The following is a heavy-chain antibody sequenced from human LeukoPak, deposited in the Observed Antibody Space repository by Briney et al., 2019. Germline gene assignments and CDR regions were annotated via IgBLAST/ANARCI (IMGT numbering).Heavy chain of an antibody. CDR3: ARDNDYRTFLDY. CDR2: IYTSGNT. J-gene: IGHJ4*02. D-gene: IGHD4-11*01. V-gene: IGHV4-4*07. CDR1: GASISSYH. Sequence: SETLSLTCTVSGASISSYHWSWIRQPAGKGLEWIGRIYTSGNTNYNPSLKSRVTISVDKSKNQFSLRLTSVTAADTAVYYCARDNDYRTFLDYWGQGTLVTVSS.